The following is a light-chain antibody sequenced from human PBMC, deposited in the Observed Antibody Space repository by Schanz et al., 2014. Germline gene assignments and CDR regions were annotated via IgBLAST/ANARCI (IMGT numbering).Light chain of an antibody. CDR1: SSDVGDYNY. CDR3: SSYTSSNTLL. V-gene: IGLV2-8*01. CDR2: EVS. Sequence: QSVLTQPPSASGSPGQSVTISCTGTSSDVGDYNYVSWYQQHPGKAPKLMIYEVSKRPSGVPDRFSGSKSGNTASLTVSGLQAEDEADYYCSSYTSSNTLLFGGGTKLTVL. J-gene: IGLJ2*01.